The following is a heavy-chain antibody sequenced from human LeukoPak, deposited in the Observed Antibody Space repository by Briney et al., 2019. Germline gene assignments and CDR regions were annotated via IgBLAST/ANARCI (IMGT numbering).Heavy chain of an antibody. Sequence: PGGSLRLSCEASGFTFDDYGMSWVRQRPGRGLEWVSGINRIGGSTDYADSVKGRFTISRDNAKNSHFLQMNSLRVEDTALYYCARGFRNGPFDCWGQGTLVTVSS. CDR1: GFTFDDYG. D-gene: IGHD3-10*01. CDR3: ARGFRNGPFDC. J-gene: IGHJ4*02. V-gene: IGHV3-20*04. CDR2: INRIGGST.